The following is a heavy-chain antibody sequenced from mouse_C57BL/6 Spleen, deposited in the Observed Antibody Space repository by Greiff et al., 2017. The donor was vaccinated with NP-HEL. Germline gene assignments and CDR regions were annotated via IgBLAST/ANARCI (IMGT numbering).Heavy chain of an antibody. CDR3: ARKRELGRVFAY. Sequence: VQRVESGAELVKPGASVKLSCKASGYTFTSSWMQWVNQRPGQGLEWIGEIDPSDSYTNYNQKFKGKATLTVDTSSSTAYMQLRSLTSADSAVYDCARKRELGRVFAYWGQGTLVTVSA. V-gene: IGHV1-50*01. D-gene: IGHD4-1*01. CDR2: IDPSDSYT. CDR1: GYTFTSSW. J-gene: IGHJ3*01.